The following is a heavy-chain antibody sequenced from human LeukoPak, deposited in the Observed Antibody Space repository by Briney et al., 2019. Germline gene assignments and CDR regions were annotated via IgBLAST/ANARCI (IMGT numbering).Heavy chain of an antibody. V-gene: IGHV3-30*02. J-gene: IGHJ4*02. CDR1: VFTFSTYG. CDR3: AKGLGDYDDFRLGY. D-gene: IGHD4-17*01. Sequence: GGSLRLSCAASVFTFSTYGFHWVRQAPGKVLEWVAFIPSDGSDNYYANSVKGRFTISRDNSKNTLYLQMNSLRSEDTAVYYCAKGLGDYDDFRLGYWGQGTLVTVSS. CDR2: IPSDGSDN.